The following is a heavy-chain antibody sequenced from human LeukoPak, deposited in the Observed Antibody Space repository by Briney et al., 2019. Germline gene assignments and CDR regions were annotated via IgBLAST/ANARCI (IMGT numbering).Heavy chain of an antibody. Sequence: GGSLRLSCAASGFTFRNYWMTWVRQAPGKGLEWVANIKEDESEMNYVDSVKGRFTISRDNAKNSLYLQVNSLRAEDTAVYYCARGGPPYDFWSGPRFDYWGQGTLVTVSS. CDR3: ARGGPPYDFWSGPRFDY. J-gene: IGHJ4*02. CDR1: GFTFRNYW. CDR2: IKEDESEM. V-gene: IGHV3-7*01. D-gene: IGHD3-3*01.